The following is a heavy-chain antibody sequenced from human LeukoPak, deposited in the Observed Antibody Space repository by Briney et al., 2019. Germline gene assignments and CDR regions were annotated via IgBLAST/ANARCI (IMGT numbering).Heavy chain of an antibody. CDR1: GFTFSSYG. D-gene: IGHD5-24*01. CDR3: AREGREGYNYPALDY. V-gene: IGHV3-7*05. J-gene: IGHJ4*02. Sequence: SGRSLRLSCAASGFTFSSYGMHWVRQAPGKGLEWVANMKQDGSQKYYGDSVKGRFTISRDNAKNSLYLQMNSLRDEDTAVYYCAREGREGYNYPALDYWGQGIAVTVSS. CDR2: MKQDGSQK.